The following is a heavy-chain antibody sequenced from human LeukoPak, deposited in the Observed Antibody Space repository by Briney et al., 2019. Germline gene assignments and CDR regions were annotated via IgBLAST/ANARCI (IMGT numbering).Heavy chain of an antibody. Sequence: ASVKVSCKASGYTFTGYYMHWVRRAPGQGLEWMGWINPNSGGTNYAQKFQGRVTMTRDTSISTAYMELSRLRSDDTAVYYCARDGSGSYYITDYWGQGTLVTVSS. D-gene: IGHD3-10*01. CDR2: INPNSGGT. J-gene: IGHJ4*02. V-gene: IGHV1-2*02. CDR3: ARDGSGSYYITDY. CDR1: GYTFTGYY.